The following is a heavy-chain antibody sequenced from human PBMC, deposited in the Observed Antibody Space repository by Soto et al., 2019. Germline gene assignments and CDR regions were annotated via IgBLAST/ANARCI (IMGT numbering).Heavy chain of an antibody. V-gene: IGHV4-59*01. CDR2: TYYSGST. J-gene: IGHJ6*02. CDR3: ARVLRGRLLWFGELLDGMDV. D-gene: IGHD3-10*01. CDR1: RGSISSSY. Sequence: SVRLPLTFSVSRGSISSSYWPCIRKPPRKGLEWIGYTYYSGSTNYNPALKSRVTISVDTSKNLFSLKLSSVTAADTAVYYCARVLRGRLLWFGELLDGMDVWGQGTTVT.